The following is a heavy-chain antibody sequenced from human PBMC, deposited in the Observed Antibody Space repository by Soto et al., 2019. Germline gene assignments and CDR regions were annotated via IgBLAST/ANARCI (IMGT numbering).Heavy chain of an antibody. V-gene: IGHV4-4*02. CDR3: AIVRGGYYYAMDV. Sequence: SETLSLTCAVSGGSISSSNWWSWVRQPPGKGLEWIGEIYHSGSTNYNPSLKSRVTISVDKSKNQFSLKLSSVTAADTAVYYCAIVRGGYYYAMDVWGQGTTVTVSS. D-gene: IGHD3-10*02. J-gene: IGHJ6*02. CDR1: GGSISSSNW. CDR2: IYHSGST.